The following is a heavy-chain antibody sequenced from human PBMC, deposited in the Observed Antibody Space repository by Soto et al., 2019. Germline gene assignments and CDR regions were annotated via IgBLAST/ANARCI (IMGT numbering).Heavy chain of an antibody. CDR3: AREYSSSSKTYYFDY. J-gene: IGHJ4*02. Sequence: VQLVESGGGVVQPGRSLRLSCAASGFTFSSYAMHWVRQAPGKGLEWVAVISYDGSNKYYADSVKGRFTISRDNSKNTLYLQMNSLRAEDTAVYYCAREYSSSSKTYYFDYWGQGTLVTVSS. D-gene: IGHD6-6*01. CDR2: ISYDGSNK. V-gene: IGHV3-30-3*01. CDR1: GFTFSSYA.